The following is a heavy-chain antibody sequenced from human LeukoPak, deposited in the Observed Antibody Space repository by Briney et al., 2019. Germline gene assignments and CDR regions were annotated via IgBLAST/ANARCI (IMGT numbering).Heavy chain of an antibody. CDR2: IKSKTDGGTT. J-gene: IGHJ4*02. V-gene: IGHV3-15*01. D-gene: IGHD3-10*01. CDR3: TTYITMVRGVIMVADY. Sequence: PGGSLRLSCAASGFTFSNAWMSWVRQAPGKGLEWVGRIKSKTDGGTTDYAAPVKGRFTISRDDSKNTLYLQMNSLKTEGTAVYYCTTYITMVRGVIMVADYWGQGTLVTVSS. CDR1: GFTFSNAW.